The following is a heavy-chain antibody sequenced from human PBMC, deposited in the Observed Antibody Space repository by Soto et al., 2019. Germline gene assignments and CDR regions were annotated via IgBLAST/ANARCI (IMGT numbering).Heavy chain of an antibody. CDR2: IFDSIYDREST. J-gene: IGHJ1*01. D-gene: IGHD3-10*02. CDR3: ARGRSPYYYVT. V-gene: IGHV4-59*11. Sequence: SDPLSLTCTVSGRSISDPYWSRIRQTPGKGLEWIGYIFDSIYDRESTNYNPSLECRVTISVDTSKNQFSLKLRSVTAADTAVYYCARGRSPYYYVTWGQG. CDR1: GRSISDPY.